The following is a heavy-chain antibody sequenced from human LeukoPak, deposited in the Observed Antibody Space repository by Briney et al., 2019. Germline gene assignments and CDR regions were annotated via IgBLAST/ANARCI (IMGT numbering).Heavy chain of an antibody. CDR3: AREYSSGWSYHFDS. CDR1: GYTFTSYG. V-gene: IGHV1-18*01. J-gene: IGHJ4*02. Sequence: ASVKVSCKASGYTFTSYGISWVRQAPGQGLEWMGRINVYNGNTNYAQEFQGRVTMTTDTSTSTAYMELRSLTSDDTAVYYCAREYSSGWSYHFDSWGQGTLVTVSS. D-gene: IGHD6-19*01. CDR2: INVYNGNT.